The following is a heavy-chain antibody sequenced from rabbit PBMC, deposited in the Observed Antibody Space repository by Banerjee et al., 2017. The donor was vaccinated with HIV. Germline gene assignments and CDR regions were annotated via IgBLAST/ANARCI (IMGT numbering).Heavy chain of an antibody. V-gene: IGHV1S40*01. Sequence: QSLEESGGDLVKPGASLTLTCTASGFSFSSSYYMCWVRQAPGKGLEWIACIYGGSSSSNTWYASWVNGRFTISRSTSLNTVTLQMTSLTAADTATYFCLRRWHSTDLWGPGTLVTVS. D-gene: IGHD7-1*01. J-gene: IGHJ6*01. CDR3: LRRWHSTDL. CDR2: IYGGSSSSNT. CDR1: GFSFSSSYY.